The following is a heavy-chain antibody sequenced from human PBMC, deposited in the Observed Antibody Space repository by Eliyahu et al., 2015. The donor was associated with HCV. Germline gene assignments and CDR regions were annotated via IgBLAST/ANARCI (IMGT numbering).Heavy chain of an antibody. CDR1: GFSLSTSGVC. V-gene: IGHV2-5*02. D-gene: IGHD3-3*01. CDR2: IYWDDDK. Sequence: QITLKESGPTLVKPTQTLTLTCTFSGFSLSTSGVCVGWIRQPPGKALEWLALIYWDDDKRYSPSLKSRLTITKDTSKNQVVLTMTNMDPVDTATYYCAHSSNDFWSGYWTLWGQGTLVTVSS. CDR3: AHSSNDFWSGYWTL. J-gene: IGHJ4*02.